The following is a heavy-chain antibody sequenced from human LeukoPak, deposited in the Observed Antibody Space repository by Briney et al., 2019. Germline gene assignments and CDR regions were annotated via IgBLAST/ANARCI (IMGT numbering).Heavy chain of an antibody. J-gene: IGHJ3*02. CDR1: GFTVSSNY. Sequence: GGSLRLSCAASGFTVSSNYMSWVRQAPGKGLEWVSVIYSGGSTYYADSVKGRFTISRDNAKNSLYLQMNSLRAEDTAVYYCARDGDSSSGDAFDIWGQGTMVTVSS. CDR3: ARDGDSSSGDAFDI. D-gene: IGHD6-6*01. V-gene: IGHV3-53*01. CDR2: IYSGGST.